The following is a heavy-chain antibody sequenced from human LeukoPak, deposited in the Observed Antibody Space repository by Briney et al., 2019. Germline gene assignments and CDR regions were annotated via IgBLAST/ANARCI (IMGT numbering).Heavy chain of an antibody. CDR3: TTWGSSGWGWYFDL. CDR1: GFRFPDAW. CDR2: IKSKSNAGTT. J-gene: IGHJ2*01. V-gene: IGHV3-15*07. D-gene: IGHD6-19*01. Sequence: GGSLRLSCAASGFRFPDAWMNWVRQAPGQGLEWVGRIKSKSNAGTTDYGAPVKGRFTISRDDSNNTLYLQMDSLKTEDTAVYFCTTWGSSGWGWYFDLWGRRALVTVSS.